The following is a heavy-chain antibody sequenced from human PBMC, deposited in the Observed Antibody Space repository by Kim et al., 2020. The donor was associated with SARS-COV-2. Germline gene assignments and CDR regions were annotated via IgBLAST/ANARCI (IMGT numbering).Heavy chain of an antibody. CDR1: GGTFSSYA. CDR3: ARELRRYRSSTSCYSPFDY. CDR2: IIPIFGTA. V-gene: IGHV1-69*13. Sequence: SVKVSCKASGGTFSSYAISWVRQAPGQGLEWMGGIIPIFGTANYAQKFQGRVTITADESTSTAYMELSSLRSEDTAVYYCARELRRYRSSTSCYSPFDYWGQGTLVTVSS. D-gene: IGHD2-2*01. J-gene: IGHJ4*02.